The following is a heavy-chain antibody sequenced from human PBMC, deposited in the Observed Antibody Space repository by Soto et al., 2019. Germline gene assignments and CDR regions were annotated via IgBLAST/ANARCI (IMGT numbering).Heavy chain of an antibody. CDR2: ISPILGIA. D-gene: IGHD2-2*03. V-gene: IGHV1-69*08. J-gene: IGHJ4*02. CDR1: GGTFSSYT. CDR3: AREGSGYWSSTSCPPFYY. Sequence: QVQLVQSGAEVKKPGSSVKVSCKASGGTFSSYTISWVRQAPGQGLEWMGRISPILGIANYAQKFQGRVTITADKTKSTADMELSSLRSEDTAVYYFAREGSGYWSSTSCPPFYYWGQGTLVTVSS.